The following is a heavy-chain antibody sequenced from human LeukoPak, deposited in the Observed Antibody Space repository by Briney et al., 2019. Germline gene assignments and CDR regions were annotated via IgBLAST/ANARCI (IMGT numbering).Heavy chain of an antibody. J-gene: IGHJ6*03. CDR1: GFTFSDYY. CDR3: ARLEGRVLLWFGELSGYYYMDV. D-gene: IGHD3-10*01. Sequence: GGSLRLSCAASGFTFSDYYMSWIRQAPGKGLEWVSYISSSGSTIYYADSVKGRFTISRDNAKNSLYLQMNSLRAEDAAVYYCARLEGRVLLWFGELSGYYYMDVWGKGTTVTVSS. CDR2: ISSSGSTI. V-gene: IGHV3-11*01.